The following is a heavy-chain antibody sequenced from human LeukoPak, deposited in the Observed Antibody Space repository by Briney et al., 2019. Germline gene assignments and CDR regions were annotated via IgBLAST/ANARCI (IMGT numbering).Heavy chain of an antibody. CDR3: ARDYGNY. D-gene: IGHD3-10*01. V-gene: IGHV4-59*01. J-gene: IGHJ4*02. CDR1: GGSISSYY. CDR2: IYYGGST. Sequence: PSETLSLTCTVSGGSISSYYWSWIRQPPGKGLEWIGYIYYGGSTNYNPSLKSRVTISVDTSKNQFSLKLSSVTAADTAVYYCARDYGNYWGQGTLVTVSS.